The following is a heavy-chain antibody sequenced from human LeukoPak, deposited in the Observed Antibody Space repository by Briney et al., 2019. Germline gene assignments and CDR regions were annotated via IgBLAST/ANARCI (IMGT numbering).Heavy chain of an antibody. CDR1: GFRFSAYW. Sequence: GGSLRLSCAASGFRFSAYWMSWVRQTPEKGLEFVANIKQDGSVKNYLDSLRGRSTIPRDNARESLYLEINSLRADDTAVYYCARDPESSAFDLWGQGALVTVSS. CDR3: ARDPESSAFDL. J-gene: IGHJ4*02. CDR2: IKQDGSVK. V-gene: IGHV3-7*01.